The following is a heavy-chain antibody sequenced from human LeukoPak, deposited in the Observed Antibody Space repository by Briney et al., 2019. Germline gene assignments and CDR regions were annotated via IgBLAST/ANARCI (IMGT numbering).Heavy chain of an antibody. CDR2: IYYSGST. CDR3: ARVAVAGTDPGAFDI. Sequence: SETLSLTCTVSGGSISSYYWSWIRQPPGKGLEWIGYIYYSGSTNYNPSLKSRVTISVDTSKNQFSLKLSSVTAADTAVYYCARVAVAGTDPGAFDIWGQGTMVTVSS. V-gene: IGHV4-59*12. CDR1: GGSISSYY. D-gene: IGHD6-19*01. J-gene: IGHJ3*02.